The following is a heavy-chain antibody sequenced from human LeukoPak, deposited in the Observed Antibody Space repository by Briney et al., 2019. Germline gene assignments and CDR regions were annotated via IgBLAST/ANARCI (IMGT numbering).Heavy chain of an antibody. CDR3: AREDPETARRRYFYL. D-gene: IGHD2-21*02. V-gene: IGHV4-61*01. J-gene: IGHJ2*01. Sequence: NPSETLSLTCTVSGGSISSSSYYWSWIRQPPGKGLEWIGYVHYSGATNYNSTLKGRVAITVDTSKNQVYLNLKSVTSADTAVYFCAREDPETARRRYFYLWGRGTLVTVSS. CDR2: VHYSGAT. CDR1: GGSISSSSYY.